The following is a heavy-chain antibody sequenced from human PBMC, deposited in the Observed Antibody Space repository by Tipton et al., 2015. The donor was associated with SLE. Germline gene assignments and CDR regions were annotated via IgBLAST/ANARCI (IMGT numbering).Heavy chain of an antibody. CDR3: ARTQYAFGGVIAPFDY. D-gene: IGHD3-16*02. Sequence: QLVQSGAEVKKPGASVKVSCKASGYTFTEYYIHWARQAPGQGLEWMGRINPNSGGTNYAQKFQGRVTMTRDTSITTAYMELTSLTSDDTAVYYCARTQYAFGGVIAPFDYWGQGTLVTVSS. J-gene: IGHJ4*02. V-gene: IGHV1-2*06. CDR2: INPNSGGT. CDR1: GYTFTEYY.